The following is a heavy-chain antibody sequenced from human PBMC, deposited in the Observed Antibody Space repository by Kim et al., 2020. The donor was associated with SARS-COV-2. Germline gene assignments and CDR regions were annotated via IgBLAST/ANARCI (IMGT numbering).Heavy chain of an antibody. V-gene: IGHV7-4-1*02. CDR2: INTNTGNP. D-gene: IGHD3-3*01. CDR1: GYTFTSYA. CDR3: ARDSSGSWGIYYYYYGMDV. Sequence: ASVKVSCKASGYTFTSYAMNWVRQAPGQGLEWMGWINTNTGNPTYAQGFTGRFVFSLDTSVSTAYLQISSLKAEDTAVYYCARDSSGSWGIYYYYYGMDVWGQGTTVTVSS. J-gene: IGHJ6*02.